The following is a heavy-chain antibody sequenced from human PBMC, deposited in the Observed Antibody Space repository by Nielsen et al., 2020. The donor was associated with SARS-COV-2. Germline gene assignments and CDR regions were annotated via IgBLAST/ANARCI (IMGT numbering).Heavy chain of an antibody. CDR2: ISSSGSTI. Sequence: GESLKISCAASGFTFSDYYMSWIRQAPGKGLEWVSYISSSGSTIYYADSVKGRFTISRDNAKNSLYLEMNSLRPEDTALYYCAKDEGGGNYGPFDYWGQGALVTVSS. V-gene: IGHV3-11*01. D-gene: IGHD4-17*01. J-gene: IGHJ4*02. CDR1: GFTFSDYY. CDR3: AKDEGGGNYGPFDY.